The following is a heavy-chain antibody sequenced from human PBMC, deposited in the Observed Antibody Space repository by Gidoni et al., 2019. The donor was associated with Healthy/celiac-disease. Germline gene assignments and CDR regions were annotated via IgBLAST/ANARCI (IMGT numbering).Heavy chain of an antibody. CDR2: IIPIFGTA. J-gene: IGHJ4*02. CDR1: CVTFSSYA. Sequence: QVQLVQSGADVKKPGSSVTVSCKSSCVTFSSYAISWVRQAPGQGLAWMGGIIPIFGTANYAKKFEGRVTITADKSTSTAYMELNSLRSEDTAVYYCASREYFDSSGQGDYWGQGTLVTVSS. V-gene: IGHV1-69*06. CDR3: ASREYFDSSGQGDY. D-gene: IGHD3-22*01.